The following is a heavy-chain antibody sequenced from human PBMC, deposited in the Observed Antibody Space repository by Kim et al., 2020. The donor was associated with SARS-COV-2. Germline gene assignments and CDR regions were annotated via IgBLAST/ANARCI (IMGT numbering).Heavy chain of an antibody. CDR2: IYYSVSS. J-gene: IGHJ4*02. CDR3: ARVLRRGGSGSLDY. Sequence: SETLSLTCTVSVGSISSSSYYWGWIRQPPCNGLEWIVCIYYSVSSYYNPSLNSRFTISVDTSKNQFSLQLSSVPAADTAVYYCARVLRRGGSGSLDYWGQGTLVTVSS. V-gene: IGHV4-39*07. D-gene: IGHD3-10*01. CDR1: VGSISSSSYY.